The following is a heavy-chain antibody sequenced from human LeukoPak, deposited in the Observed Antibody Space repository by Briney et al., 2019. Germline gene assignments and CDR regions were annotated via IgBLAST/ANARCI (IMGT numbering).Heavy chain of an antibody. Sequence: ASVKVSCKASGYTFTSYDINWVRQATGQGLEWMGWMNPNSGNTGYAQKFQGRVTMTRNTSISTAYMELSSLRSEDTAVYYCASDRGYYYDSSGYHYADYWGQGTLVTVSS. J-gene: IGHJ4*02. CDR2: MNPNSGNT. CDR1: GYTFTSYD. V-gene: IGHV1-8*01. D-gene: IGHD3-22*01. CDR3: ASDRGYYYDSSGYHYADY.